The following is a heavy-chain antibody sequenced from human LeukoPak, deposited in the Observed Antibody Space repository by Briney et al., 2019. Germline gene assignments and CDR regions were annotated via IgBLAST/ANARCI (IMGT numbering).Heavy chain of an antibody. J-gene: IGHJ5*02. CDR1: GDSITSHS. CDR3: ARLPYYDSSGYYYWFDP. V-gene: IGHV4-4*09. D-gene: IGHD3-22*01. Sequence: SETLSLTCTVSGDSITSHSWSWIRQPPGKGLEWIGYIYTSGSTNYNPSLKSRVTISVDTSKNQFSLKLSSVTAADTAVYYCARLPYYDSSGYYYWFDPWGQGTLVTVSS. CDR2: IYTSGST.